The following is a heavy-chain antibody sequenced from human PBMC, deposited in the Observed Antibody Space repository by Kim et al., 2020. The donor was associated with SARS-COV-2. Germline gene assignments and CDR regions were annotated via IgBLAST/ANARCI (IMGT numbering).Heavy chain of an antibody. J-gene: IGHJ6*03. D-gene: IGHD3-3*01. Sequence: GGSLRLSCAASGFTFSSYGMHWVRQAPGKGLEWVAAISYDGSNKYYLDSVKGRFTISRDNSRNTLYLEMNSLRVEDTAVYYCAKGGVYLLRYLEWSAPASISYYMDVWGKGTTVTVSS. CDR3: AKGGVYLLRYLEWSAPASISYYMDV. CDR2: ISYDGSNK. CDR1: GFTFSSYG. V-gene: IGHV3-30*18.